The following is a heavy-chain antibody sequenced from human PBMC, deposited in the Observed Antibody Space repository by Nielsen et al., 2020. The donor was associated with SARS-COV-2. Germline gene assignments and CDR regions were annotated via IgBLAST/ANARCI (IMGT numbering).Heavy chain of an antibody. CDR3: ARDGEVGATGLDY. V-gene: IGHV3-9*01. CDR2: ISWNSGSI. D-gene: IGHD1-26*01. J-gene: IGHJ4*02. Sequence: SLRLSCAASGFTFDDYAMHWVRQAPGKGLEWVSGISWNSGSIGYADSVKGRFTISRDNAKNSLYLQMNSLRAEDTAVYYCARDGEVGATGLDYWGQGTLVTVSS. CDR1: GFTFDDYA.